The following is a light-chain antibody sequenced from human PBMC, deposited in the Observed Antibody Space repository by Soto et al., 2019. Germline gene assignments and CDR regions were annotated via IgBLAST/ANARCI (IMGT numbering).Light chain of an antibody. Sequence: DIQMTQSPSTLSASVGDRVTITCRASQSVSSWLAWYQQKPGKAPKLLIYKASNLHNGVPSRFSGSGSGTEFTLTISSLQPDDLATYYCQQYTTYSPVTFGQGTRLEIK. J-gene: IGKJ5*01. CDR2: KAS. CDR3: QQYTTYSPVT. V-gene: IGKV1-5*03. CDR1: QSVSSW.